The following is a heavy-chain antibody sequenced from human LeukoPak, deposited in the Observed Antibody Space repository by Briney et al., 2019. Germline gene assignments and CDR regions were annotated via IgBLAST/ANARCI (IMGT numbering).Heavy chain of an antibody. J-gene: IGHJ5*02. D-gene: IGHD5-12*01. CDR2: INHRGTT. CDR1: GGSFSGYY. CDR3: ARVDIVTTNWFDP. V-gene: IGHV4-34*01. Sequence: SETLSLTCVVYGGSFSGYYWTWIRKPPGKGLEWLGEINHRGTTTYNPSLKSRVTISVDTPKNQFSLKLNSVTAADTAVYYCARVDIVTTNWFDPWGQGTLVIVSP.